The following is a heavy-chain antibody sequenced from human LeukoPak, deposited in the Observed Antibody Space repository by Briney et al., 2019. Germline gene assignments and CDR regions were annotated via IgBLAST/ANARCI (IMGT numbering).Heavy chain of an antibody. V-gene: IGHV3-9*01. Sequence: PGGSLRLSCAASGFTFDDYAMHWVRQAPGKGLEWVSGISWNSGSIGYADSVKGRFTISRDNAKNSLYLQMNSLRAEDTALYYCAKDTDYYDSSGYYGGAFDIWGQGTMVTVSS. CDR3: AKDTDYYDSSGYYGGAFDI. D-gene: IGHD3-22*01. J-gene: IGHJ3*02. CDR2: ISWNSGSI. CDR1: GFTFDDYA.